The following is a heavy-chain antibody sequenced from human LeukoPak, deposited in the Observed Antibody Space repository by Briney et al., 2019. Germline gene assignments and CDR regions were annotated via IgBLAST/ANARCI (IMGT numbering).Heavy chain of an antibody. J-gene: IGHJ6*02. CDR3: ARYLECSSTSCFNYGMDV. V-gene: IGHV1-2*02. CDR1: GYTFTGYY. D-gene: IGHD2-2*01. CDR2: INPNSGGT. Sequence: ASVKVSCKASGYTFTGYYMRWVRQAPGQGLEWMGWINPNSGGTNYAQKFQGRVTMTRDTSISTAYMELSRLRSDDTAVYYCARYLECSSTSCFNYGMDVWGQGTTVTVSS.